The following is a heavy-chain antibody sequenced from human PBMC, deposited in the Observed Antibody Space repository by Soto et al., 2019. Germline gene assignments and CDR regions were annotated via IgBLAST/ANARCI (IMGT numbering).Heavy chain of an antibody. CDR1: GGSISSSSYY. CDR3: ARMRLWRGYSYNWFDP. CDR2: IYYSGST. V-gene: IGHV4-39*01. D-gene: IGHD5-18*01. J-gene: IGHJ5*02. Sequence: PSATLSLTCTVSGGSISSSSYYWGWIRQPPGKGLEWIGSIYYSGSTYYNPSLKSRVTISVDTSKNQFSLKLSSVTAADTAVYYCARMRLWRGYSYNWFDPWGQGTLVTVSS.